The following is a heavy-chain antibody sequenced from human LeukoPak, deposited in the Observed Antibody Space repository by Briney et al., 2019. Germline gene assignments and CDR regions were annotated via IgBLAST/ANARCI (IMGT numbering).Heavy chain of an antibody. CDR2: IYSGGST. J-gene: IGHJ4*02. CDR1: GFNFRAYW. CDR3: ARLAVAVGYPPDY. D-gene: IGHD6-19*01. V-gene: IGHV3-53*01. Sequence: PGGSLRLSCTTSGFNFRAYWMAWVRQAPGKGLEWVSVIYSGGSTYYADSVKGRFTISRDNSKNTLYLQMNSLRAEDTAVYYCARLAVAVGYPPDYWGQGTLVTVSS.